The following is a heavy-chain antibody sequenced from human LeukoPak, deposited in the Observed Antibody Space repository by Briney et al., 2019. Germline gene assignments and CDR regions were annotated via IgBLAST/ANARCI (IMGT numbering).Heavy chain of an antibody. CDR1: GGTFSSYA. V-gene: IGHV1-69*13. J-gene: IGHJ4*02. CDR3: ARAYCSSTSCYPVDY. Sequence: SVKVSCKASGGTFSSYAISWVRQAPGRGLEWMGGIIPIFGTANYAQKFQGRVTITADESTSTAYMELSSLRSEDTAVYYCARAYCSSTSCYPVDYWGQGTLVTVSS. D-gene: IGHD2-2*01. CDR2: IIPIFGTA.